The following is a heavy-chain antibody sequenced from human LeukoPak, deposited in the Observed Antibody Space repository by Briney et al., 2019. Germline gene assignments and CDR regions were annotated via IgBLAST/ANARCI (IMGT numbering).Heavy chain of an antibody. CDR3: AKDRSDYGGYPPGAFDI. D-gene: IGHD4-17*01. CDR2: IWYDGSKK. V-gene: IGHV3-33*06. Sequence: GGSLRLSCAAYGFSFSSYGMHWVRQAPGKGLEWVAVIWYDGSKKYYADSVKGRFIISRDNSKNTLYLQMNSLRAEDTAVYFCAKDRSDYGGYPPGAFDIWGQGTMVTVSS. CDR1: GFSFSSYG. J-gene: IGHJ3*02.